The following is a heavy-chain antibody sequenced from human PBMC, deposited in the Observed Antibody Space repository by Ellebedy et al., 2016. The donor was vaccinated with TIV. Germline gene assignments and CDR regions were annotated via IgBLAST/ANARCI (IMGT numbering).Heavy chain of an antibody. CDR2: ISYDGSNK. Sequence: GESLKISCAASGFTFSNYGMHWVRQAPGKGLAWVSVISYDGSNKYYADSVKGRFTISRDNSKNTLYVQMNSLRAEDTAVYYCARAVTMNYYYGMDVWGQGTTVTVSS. V-gene: IGHV3-30*03. J-gene: IGHJ6*02. CDR3: ARAVTMNYYYGMDV. CDR1: GFTFSNYG. D-gene: IGHD4-17*01.